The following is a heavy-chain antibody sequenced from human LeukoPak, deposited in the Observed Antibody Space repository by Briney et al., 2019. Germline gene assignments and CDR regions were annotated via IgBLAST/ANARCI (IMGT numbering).Heavy chain of an antibody. CDR3: ARRRYSGSYYFDY. Sequence: PSETLSLTCTVSGGSISSYYWSWIRQPPRKGLEWIGYIYYSGSTNYNPSLKSRVTISVDTSKNQFSLKLSSVTAADTAVYYCARRRYSGSYYFDYWGQGTLVTVSS. D-gene: IGHD1-26*01. V-gene: IGHV4-59*01. CDR1: GGSISSYY. CDR2: IYYSGST. J-gene: IGHJ4*02.